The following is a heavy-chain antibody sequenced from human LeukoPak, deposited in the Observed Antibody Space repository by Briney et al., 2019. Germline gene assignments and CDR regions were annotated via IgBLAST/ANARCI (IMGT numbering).Heavy chain of an antibody. CDR2: ISGSGGST. V-gene: IGHV3-23*01. CDR3: ARPKQNSFAFGI. CDR1: GFTFSSYA. Sequence: GGSLRLSCAASGFTFSSYAMSWVRQAPGKGLEWVSAISGSGGSTYYADSVKGRFTISRDNSKNTLYLQMNSLRAEDTAVYYCARPKQNSFAFGIWGQGTMVTVSS. J-gene: IGHJ3*02. D-gene: IGHD2/OR15-2a*01.